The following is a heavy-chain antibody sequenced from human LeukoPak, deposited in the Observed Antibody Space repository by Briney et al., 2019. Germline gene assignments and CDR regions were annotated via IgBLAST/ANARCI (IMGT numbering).Heavy chain of an antibody. D-gene: IGHD6-19*01. CDR1: GGSISSGGYS. CDR2: IYHSGST. J-gene: IGHJ4*02. V-gene: IGHV4-30-2*01. Sequence: SETLSLTCAVSGGSISSGGYSWSWIRQPPGKGLEWIGYIYHSGSTYYNPSLKSRVTISVDRSKNQFSLKLSSVTAADTAVYYCARLGGYSSGWYLDYWGQGTLVTVSS. CDR3: ARLGGYSSGWYLDY.